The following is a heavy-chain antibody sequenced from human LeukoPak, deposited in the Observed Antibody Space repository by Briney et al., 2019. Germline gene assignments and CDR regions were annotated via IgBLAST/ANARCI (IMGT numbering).Heavy chain of an antibody. CDR2: ISGSGGST. Sequence: GGSLRLSCAASGFTFSSYAMSWVRQAPGKGLEWVSAISGSGGSTYYADSVKGRFTISRDNSKNTLYLQMNSLRAEDTAVYYCARPHPRTVFGVFSYYYGMDVWGQGTTVTVSS. J-gene: IGHJ6*02. D-gene: IGHD3-3*01. CDR1: GFTFSSYA. V-gene: IGHV3-23*01. CDR3: ARPHPRTVFGVFSYYYGMDV.